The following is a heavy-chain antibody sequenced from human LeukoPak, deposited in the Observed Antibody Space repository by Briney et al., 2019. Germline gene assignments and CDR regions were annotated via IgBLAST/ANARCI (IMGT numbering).Heavy chain of an antibody. CDR3: AREDGYNPGKFDY. D-gene: IGHD5-24*01. J-gene: IGHJ4*02. CDR2: IIPIYGTA. Sequence: SVEVSCKASGGTFSSYAISWVRQAPGQGLEWMGGIIPIYGTANYAQKFQGRVTITADESTSTAYMELSSLRSEDTAVYYCAREDGYNPGKFDYWGQGTLVTVSP. CDR1: GGTFSSYA. V-gene: IGHV1-69*13.